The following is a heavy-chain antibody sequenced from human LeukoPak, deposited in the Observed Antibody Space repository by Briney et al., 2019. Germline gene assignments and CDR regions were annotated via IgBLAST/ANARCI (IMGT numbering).Heavy chain of an antibody. V-gene: IGHV4-39*07. J-gene: IGHJ4*02. CDR1: GGSINIDNYY. Sequence: PSETLSLTCTVSGGSINIDNYYWGWIRQPPGKGLEWIGTIYYSGNTYYNPSLESRVTVSIDTSKNQFSLKLTSVTAADTAVYYCARRGNWGFFDYWGQGTLVTVSS. CDR3: ARRGNWGFFDY. D-gene: IGHD7-27*01. CDR2: IYYSGNT.